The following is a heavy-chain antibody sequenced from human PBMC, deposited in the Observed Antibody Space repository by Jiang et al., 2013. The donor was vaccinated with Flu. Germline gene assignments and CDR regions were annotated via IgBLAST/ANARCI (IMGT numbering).Heavy chain of an antibody. J-gene: IGHJ4*02. Sequence: GLVKPSETLSLTCTVSGGSISSSSYYWGWIRQPPGRGWSGLGISIILEAPATTPPLKSRVTISIDTSKNQFSLRLSSVTAADTAVYYCASHSITIFGDYFDYWGQGSLVTVSS. CDR1: GGSISSSSYY. D-gene: IGHD3-3*01. V-gene: IGHV4-39*07. CDR3: ASHSITIFGDYFDY. CDR2: SIILEAP.